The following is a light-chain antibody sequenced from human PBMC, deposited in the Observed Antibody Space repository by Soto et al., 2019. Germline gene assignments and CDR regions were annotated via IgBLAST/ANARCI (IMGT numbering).Light chain of an antibody. V-gene: IGKV3-11*01. CDR2: DAS. CDR1: QRISGY. Sequence: EIALTQSTAPLSLSPGESATLSCRSSQRISGYLAWYQQKPGQAPRLLIYDASNRATGIPVRFSGSWSGADCTLTISSLEPEDVSVYYCQQRSNLPWTLGQGTKVDIK. CDR3: QQRSNLPWT. J-gene: IGKJ1*01.